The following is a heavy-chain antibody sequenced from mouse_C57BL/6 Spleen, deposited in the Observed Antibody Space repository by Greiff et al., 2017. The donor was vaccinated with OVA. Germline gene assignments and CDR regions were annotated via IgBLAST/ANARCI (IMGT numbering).Heavy chain of an antibody. Sequence: QVHVKQPGAELVMPGASVKLSCKASGYTFTSYWMHWVKQRPGQGLEWIGEIDPSDSYTNYNQKFKGKSTLTVDKSSSTAYMQLSSLTSEDSAVYYCARDSSGHGGFAYWGQGTLVTVSA. CDR1: GYTFTSYW. D-gene: IGHD3-2*02. CDR3: ARDSSGHGGFAY. CDR2: IDPSDSYT. J-gene: IGHJ3*01. V-gene: IGHV1-69*01.